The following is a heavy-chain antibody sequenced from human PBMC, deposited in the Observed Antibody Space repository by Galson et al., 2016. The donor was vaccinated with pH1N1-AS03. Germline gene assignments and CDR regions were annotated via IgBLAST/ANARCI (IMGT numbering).Heavy chain of an antibody. Sequence: QSGAEVKKPGESLRISCRASGFTFTNYWIGWVRQLPGKGLEWMGIIYARDSDVRYNPSFQSQVTFSVDESIDTAYMQWSSLRASDTAMYFCARHGEPSTLSAWFDPWGQGTLVTVSS. J-gene: IGHJ5*02. D-gene: IGHD2/OR15-2a*01. CDR3: ARHGEPSTLSAWFDP. V-gene: IGHV5-51*01. CDR2: IYARDSDV. CDR1: GFTFTNYW.